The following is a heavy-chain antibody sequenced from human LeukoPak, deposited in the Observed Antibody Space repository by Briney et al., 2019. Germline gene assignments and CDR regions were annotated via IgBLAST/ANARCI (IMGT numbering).Heavy chain of an antibody. V-gene: IGHV3-11*06. J-gene: IGHJ4*02. Sequence: PGGSLRLSCAASGFTFSDFYMSWIRQTPGKGLEWVSSISSSSTYIYYADSVKGRFTISRDNAKNSLYLRMNSLRAEDTAVYYCAREPTAVILWGQGTLVTVSS. CDR3: AREPTAVIL. D-gene: IGHD5-18*01. CDR2: ISSSSTYI. CDR1: GFTFSDFY.